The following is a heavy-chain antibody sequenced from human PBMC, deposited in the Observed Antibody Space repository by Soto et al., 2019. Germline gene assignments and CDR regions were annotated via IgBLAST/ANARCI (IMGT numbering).Heavy chain of an antibody. CDR1: GGSVSGYL. D-gene: IGHD3-10*01. CDR3: ARSPFLGVRGVIIVYYGMDV. CDR2: SNHSGST. Sequence: SESLSLGGAVYGGSVSGYLWSWIRQPPGKGLERIGESNHSGSTNYNPSLKSRVTISVDTSKNQFSLKLSSVTAADTAVYYFARSPFLGVRGVIIVYYGMDVWGQGTTVTVSS. V-gene: IGHV4-34*01. J-gene: IGHJ6*02.